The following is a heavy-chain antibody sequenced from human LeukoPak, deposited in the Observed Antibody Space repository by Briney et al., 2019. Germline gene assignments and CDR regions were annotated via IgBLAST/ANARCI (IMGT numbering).Heavy chain of an antibody. CDR1: GGTFTNYG. V-gene: IGHV1-69*05. CDR3: ASQDASIYSESSTSPTYSD. D-gene: IGHD3-22*01. Sequence: ASVKVSCKASGGTFTNYGFNWVRQAPGQGLEWIGRIIPIFDSAHYAQRFQGRITITTDESSTTVYMTLSSLTSDDTAVYYCASQDASIYSESSTSPTYSDWGQGTLVTVSS. J-gene: IGHJ4*02. CDR2: IIPIFDSA.